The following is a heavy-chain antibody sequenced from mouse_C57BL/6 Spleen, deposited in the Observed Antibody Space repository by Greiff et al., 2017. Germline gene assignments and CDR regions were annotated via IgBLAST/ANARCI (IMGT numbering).Heavy chain of an antibody. J-gene: IGHJ2*01. CDR2: IYPGSGST. Sequence: VQLQQPGAELVKPGASVKMSCKASGYTFTSYWITWVKQRPGQGLEWIGDIYPGSGSTNYNEKFKGKATLTVDTSSSTAYMQLSSLTSEDAAVYDCAREEGNYFDYWGQGTTRTVSS. V-gene: IGHV1-55*01. CDR3: AREEGNYFDY. CDR1: GYTFTSYW.